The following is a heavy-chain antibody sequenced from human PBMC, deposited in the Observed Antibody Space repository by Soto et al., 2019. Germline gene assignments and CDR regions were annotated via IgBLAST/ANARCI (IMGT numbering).Heavy chain of an antibody. Sequence: QVQLVQSGAEVKKPGASVKVSCKASGYTFTNYGISWVRQAPGQGLEWMGWINTYNGNTNHAQKLQGRVTMTTDTSTSTAYMELRSLRSDDTAVYYCASGVGSGTYYSQYNWFDPWGQGTLVTVSS. J-gene: IGHJ5*02. D-gene: IGHD3-10*01. CDR1: GYTFTNYG. V-gene: IGHV1-18*01. CDR3: ASGVGSGTYYSQYNWFDP. CDR2: INTYNGNT.